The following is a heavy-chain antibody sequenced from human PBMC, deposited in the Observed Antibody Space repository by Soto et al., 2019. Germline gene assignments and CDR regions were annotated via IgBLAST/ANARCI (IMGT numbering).Heavy chain of an antibody. CDR2: IKSKTDGGTT. D-gene: IGHD4-17*01. V-gene: IGHV3-15*01. CDR3: TTIGMYGDYVPY. CDR1: GFTFSNAW. Sequence: EVQLVESGGGLVKPGGSLRLSCAASGFTFSNAWMSWVRQAPGKGLEWVGRIKSKTDGGTTDYAAPVKGRFTISRDDSKNTLYLQMNSLKTADTAVYYCTTIGMYGDYVPYWGQGTLVTVSS. J-gene: IGHJ4*02.